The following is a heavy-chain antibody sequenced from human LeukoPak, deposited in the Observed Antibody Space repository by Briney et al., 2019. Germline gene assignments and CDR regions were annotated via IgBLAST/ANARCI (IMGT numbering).Heavy chain of an antibody. CDR2: INPTGTGT. CDR1: GYTFTNYY. V-gene: IGHV1-46*01. J-gene: IGHJ4*02. Sequence: GASVKVSRKASGYTFTNYYMPWVRQAPGQGLEWVGLINPTGTGTNYAQKFRGRVTLTRDTSTTTVYMELSSLRSEDTAVYYCAREESGGYFDYWGQGTPVTVSS. CDR3: AREESGGYFDY. D-gene: IGHD2-8*02.